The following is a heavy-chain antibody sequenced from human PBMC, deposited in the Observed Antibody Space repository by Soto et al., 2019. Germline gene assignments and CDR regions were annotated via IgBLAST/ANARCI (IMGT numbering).Heavy chain of an antibody. J-gene: IGHJ6*02. V-gene: IGHV3-23*01. CDR2: ISGSGGST. CDR1: GFTFSSYA. Sequence: GGSLRLSCAASGFTFSSYAMSWVRQAPGKGLEWVSAISGSGGSTYYADSVRGRFTISRDSSKNTLFLQMNSLRAEDTAVYYCAKDRVLGSSSWLYYYYYGMDVWGQGTTVTVSS. D-gene: IGHD6-13*01. CDR3: AKDRVLGSSSWLYYYYYGMDV.